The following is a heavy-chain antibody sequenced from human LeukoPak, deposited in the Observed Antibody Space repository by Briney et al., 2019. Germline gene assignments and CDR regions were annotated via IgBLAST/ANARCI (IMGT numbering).Heavy chain of an antibody. CDR3: TTVRFLEVYYYYGMDV. Sequence: GGSLRLSCAASGFTFSSYSMNWVRQAPGKGLERVGRIKSKTDGGTTDYAAPVKGRFTISRDDSKNTLYLQMNSLKTEDTAVYYCTTVRFLEVYYYYGMDVWGQGTTVTVSS. V-gene: IGHV3-15*01. D-gene: IGHD3-3*01. CDR1: GFTFSSYS. CDR2: IKSKTDGGTT. J-gene: IGHJ6*02.